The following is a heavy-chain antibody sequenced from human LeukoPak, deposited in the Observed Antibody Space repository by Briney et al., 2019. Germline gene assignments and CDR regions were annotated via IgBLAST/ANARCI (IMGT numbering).Heavy chain of an antibody. CDR2: ISSSSSYI. D-gene: IGHD6-6*01. V-gene: IGHV3-21*01. Sequence: GGSLRLSCAASGFTFSSYSMNWVRQAPGKGLEWVSSISSSSSYIYYADSVKGRFTISRDNAKNSLYLQMNSLRAEDTAVYYCARVPSSSSVYYMDVWGKGTTVTVSS. J-gene: IGHJ6*03. CDR3: ARVPSSSSVYYMDV. CDR1: GFTFSSYS.